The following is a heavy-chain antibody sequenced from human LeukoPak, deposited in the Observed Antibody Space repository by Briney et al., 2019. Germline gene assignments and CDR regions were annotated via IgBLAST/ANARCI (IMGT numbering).Heavy chain of an antibody. CDR2: ISYSGTT. V-gene: IGHV4-39*01. J-gene: IGHJ4*01. CDR1: SGSISTSSYC. CDR3: ARHPSSAWHVDY. D-gene: IGHD6-25*01. Sequence: SSETLSLTCTVSSGSISTSSYCWGWIRQPPGKGLEWIGSISYSGTTYYNPSLKSRVTISVDTSNNQFSLRLTSVTAADTAVYFCARHPSSAWHVDYWGHGTLVTVSS.